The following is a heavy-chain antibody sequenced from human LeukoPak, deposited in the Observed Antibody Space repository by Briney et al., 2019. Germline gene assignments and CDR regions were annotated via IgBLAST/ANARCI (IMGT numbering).Heavy chain of an antibody. Sequence: HPGGTLRLSCAASGFIFSNYGMSWVRQAPGKGLEWVSAISGSGGSTYYADSVKGRFTISRDNSKNTLYLQMNSLRAEDTAVYYCAKDPAGVITLFDYWGQGTLVTVSS. CDR2: ISGSGGST. D-gene: IGHD3-16*01. CDR3: AKDPAGVITLFDY. J-gene: IGHJ4*02. V-gene: IGHV3-23*01. CDR1: GFIFSNYG.